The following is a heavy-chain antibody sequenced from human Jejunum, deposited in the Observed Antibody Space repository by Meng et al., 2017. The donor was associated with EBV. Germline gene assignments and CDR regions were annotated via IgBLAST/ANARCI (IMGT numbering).Heavy chain of an antibody. D-gene: IGHD1-26*01. CDR2: IFHIETT. J-gene: IGHJ5*02. V-gene: IGHV4-4*02. CDR3: ARDGGPSGSYAYWFDP. Sequence: QVKQCGAGLVQPLWICSLTCAVLCGSSSSSDWWSWVRQPPGKGPEWIGEIFHIETTHYHPTLKSRVTMSVDKSKNHFSLKLTSVTAADTAVYYCARDGGPSGSYAYWFDPWGQGTLVTVSS. CDR1: CGSSSSSDW.